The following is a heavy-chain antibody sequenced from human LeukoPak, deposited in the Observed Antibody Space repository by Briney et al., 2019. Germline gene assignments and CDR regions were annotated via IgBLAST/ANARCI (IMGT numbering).Heavy chain of an antibody. D-gene: IGHD1-26*01. CDR3: ARSTVDIVGAPGTFVHFDY. CDR2: IYYSGST. J-gene: IGHJ4*02. Sequence: SETLSLTCTVSGGSISSSSYYWGWIRQPPGKGLEWIGSIYYSGSTYYNPSLKSRVTISVDTSKNQFSLKLSSVTAADTAVYYCARSTVDIVGAPGTFVHFDYWGQGTLVTVSS. CDR1: GGSISSSSYY. V-gene: IGHV4-39*07.